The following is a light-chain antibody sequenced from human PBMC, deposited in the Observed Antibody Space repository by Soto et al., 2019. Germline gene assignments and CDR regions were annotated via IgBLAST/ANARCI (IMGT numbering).Light chain of an antibody. CDR3: QSNDSSWV. CDR2: GNS. CDR1: SSNIGAGYD. V-gene: IGLV1-40*01. J-gene: IGLJ3*02. Sequence: QSVLTQPPSVSGAPGQRVTISCTGSSSNIGAGYDVHWYQQLPGTAPKLLIYGNSNRPSGVPDRFSGSKSGTSASLAITGLQAEDVADYYCQSNDSSWVFGGGTKLTVL.